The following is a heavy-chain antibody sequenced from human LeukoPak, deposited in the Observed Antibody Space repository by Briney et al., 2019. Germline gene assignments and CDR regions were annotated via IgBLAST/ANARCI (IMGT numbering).Heavy chain of an antibody. J-gene: IGHJ4*02. D-gene: IGHD1-1*01. CDR2: ISWNSGSI. CDR3: ARKTFGTVYFDY. Sequence: GGSLRLSCAASGFTFDDYAMHWVRQAPGKGLEWVSGISWNSGSIGYADSVKGRFTISRDNAKNSLYLQMKSLRGEDTAVYYCARKTFGTVYFDYWGQGNLVTVSS. V-gene: IGHV3-9*01. CDR1: GFTFDDYA.